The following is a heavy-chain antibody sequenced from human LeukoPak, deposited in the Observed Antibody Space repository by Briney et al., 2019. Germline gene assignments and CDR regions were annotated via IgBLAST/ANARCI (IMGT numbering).Heavy chain of an antibody. CDR3: AKDLYSSSSLGDWFDP. D-gene: IGHD6-6*01. J-gene: IGHJ5*02. Sequence: PGGSLRLSCAASGFTFSSYGMHWVRQAPGKGLEWVAFIRYDGSNKYYADSVKGRFTISRDNSKNTLYLQMNSLRAEDTAVYYCAKDLYSSSSLGDWFDPWGQGTLVTVSS. CDR2: IRYDGSNK. V-gene: IGHV3-30*02. CDR1: GFTFSSYG.